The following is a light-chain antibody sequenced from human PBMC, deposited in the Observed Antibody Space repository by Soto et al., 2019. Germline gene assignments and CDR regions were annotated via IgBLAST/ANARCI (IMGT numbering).Light chain of an antibody. CDR2: DAS. V-gene: IGKV3D-20*02. J-gene: IGKJ1*01. CDR1: QSLNSSY. CDR3: QQYNNWPPWT. Sequence: EKVLTQSPATLSLSPGERATLSCRASQSLNSSYLAWYQQKPGQAPRLLIYDASSRATGIPDRFSGSGSGTDFTLTISRLQSEDFAVYYCQQYNNWPPWTFGPGTKVDIK.